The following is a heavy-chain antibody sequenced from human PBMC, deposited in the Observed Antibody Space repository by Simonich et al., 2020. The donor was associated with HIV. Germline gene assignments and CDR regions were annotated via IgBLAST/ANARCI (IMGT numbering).Heavy chain of an antibody. D-gene: IGHD2-2*01. V-gene: IGHV4-34*01. Sequence: QVQLQQWGAGLLKPSETLSLTCAVYGGSFSGYYWSWFRQPPGKGLERIGEINHSGSTNYNPSLKSRVTISVDTSKNQFSLKLSSVTAADTAVYYCARGFYQRLYYFDYWGQGTLVTVSS. J-gene: IGHJ4*02. CDR1: GGSFSGYY. CDR2: INHSGST. CDR3: ARGFYQRLYYFDY.